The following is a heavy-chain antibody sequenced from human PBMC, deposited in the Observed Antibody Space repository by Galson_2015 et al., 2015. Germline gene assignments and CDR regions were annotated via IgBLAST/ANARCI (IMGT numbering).Heavy chain of an antibody. D-gene: IGHD4-23*01. Sequence: SLRLSCAASGFTFSSYAMSWVRQAPGKGLEWVSAISGSGGSTYYADSVKGRFTISRDNSKNTLYLQMNSLRAEDTAVYYCAKDRVTKNDYGGKIQTNYWYFDLWGRGTLVTVSS. CDR3: AKDRVTKNDYGGKIQTNYWYFDL. J-gene: IGHJ2*01. CDR1: GFTFSSYA. CDR2: ISGSGGST. V-gene: IGHV3-23*01.